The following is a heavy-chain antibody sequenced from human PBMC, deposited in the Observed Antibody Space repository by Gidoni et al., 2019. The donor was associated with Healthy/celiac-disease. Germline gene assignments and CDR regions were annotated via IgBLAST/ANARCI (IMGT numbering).Heavy chain of an antibody. CDR3: ARAGDYDSSGYYSFDY. Sequence: QVQLVQSGAEVKKPGASVKVSCKASGYTYTGYYMHWVRQAPGQGLEWMGWINPNSGGTNYAQKFQGRVTMTRDTSISTAYMELSRLRSDDTAVYYCARAGDYDSSGYYSFDYWGQGTLVTVSS. D-gene: IGHD3-22*01. J-gene: IGHJ4*02. CDR1: GYTYTGYY. CDR2: INPNSGGT. V-gene: IGHV1-2*02.